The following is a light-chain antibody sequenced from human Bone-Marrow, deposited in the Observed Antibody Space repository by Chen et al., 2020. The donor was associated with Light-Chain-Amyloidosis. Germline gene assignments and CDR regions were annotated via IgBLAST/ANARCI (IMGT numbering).Light chain of an antibody. J-gene: IGKJ4*01. Sequence: DIQMTQSPSSLSASVGDRVTITCRASQDVSNYLNWYQQKPGKAPKLLIYDASKLRAGVPSRFNGRGSGTDFTLTISSLQPEDIATFYCQQYESLPLTFGGGTKVVIK. CDR3: QQYESLPLT. V-gene: IGKV1-33*01. CDR2: DAS. CDR1: QDVSNY.